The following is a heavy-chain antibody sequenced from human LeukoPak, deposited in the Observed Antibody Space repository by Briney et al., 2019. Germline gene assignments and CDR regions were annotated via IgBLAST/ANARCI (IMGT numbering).Heavy chain of an antibody. J-gene: IGHJ4*02. D-gene: IGHD2-2*01. CDR1: GFTFSSYS. CDR2: ISSSSSYI. CDR3: ARDARVSSTSCPGY. Sequence: GGSLRLSCAASGFTFSSYSMNWIRQAPGKGLEWVSSISSSSSYIYYADSVKGRFTISRDNAKNSLYLQMNSLRAEDTAVYYCARDARVSSTSCPGYWGQGTLVTVSS. V-gene: IGHV3-21*01.